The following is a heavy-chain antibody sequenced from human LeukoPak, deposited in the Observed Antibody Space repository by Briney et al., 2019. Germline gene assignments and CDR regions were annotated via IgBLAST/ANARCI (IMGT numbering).Heavy chain of an antibody. J-gene: IGHJ4*02. Sequence: GGSLRLSCAASGFTFSSYAMHWVRQAPGKGLEWVAVISYDGSNKYYADSVKGRFTISRDNTKNTLYLQMNSLRAEDTAVYYCARDLSYDSSGVFDHWGQGTLVTVSS. V-gene: IGHV3-30*04. CDR2: ISYDGSNK. D-gene: IGHD3-22*01. CDR1: GFTFSSYA. CDR3: ARDLSYDSSGVFDH.